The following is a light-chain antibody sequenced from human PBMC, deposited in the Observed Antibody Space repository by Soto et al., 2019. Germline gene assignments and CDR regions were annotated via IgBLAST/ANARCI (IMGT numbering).Light chain of an antibody. J-gene: IGKJ1*01. CDR1: QSVRSN. CDR3: QQYNNWPRT. V-gene: IGKV3-15*01. Sequence: EIVMTHSPATLSVSPWYGSTLSCRASQSVRSNLAWYQQRPGQAPRLLIYAASTRATGIPARFSGSGSGTEFTLIIDSLQSEDFAVYYCQQYNNWPRTFGQGTKVDIK. CDR2: AAS.